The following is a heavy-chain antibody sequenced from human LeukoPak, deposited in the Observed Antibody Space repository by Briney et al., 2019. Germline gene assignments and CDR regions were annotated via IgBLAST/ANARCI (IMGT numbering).Heavy chain of an antibody. CDR1: GFTFSSYG. Sequence: GWSLRVSCAASGFTFSSYGMHWGRQAPRKGLGRVAVIWYDGDNKCYVDSVKGRFTISRDNSKNTLYVQMNSLRAEDTAVYYCARDARIQHYYFDYWGQGTLVTVSS. CDR2: IWYDGDNK. V-gene: IGHV3-33*01. D-gene: IGHD5-18*01. CDR3: ARDARIQHYYFDY. J-gene: IGHJ4*02.